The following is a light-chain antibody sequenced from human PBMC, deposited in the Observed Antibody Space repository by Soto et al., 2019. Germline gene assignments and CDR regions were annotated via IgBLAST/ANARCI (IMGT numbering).Light chain of an antibody. CDR2: DAS. J-gene: IGKJ1*01. CDR3: QQYNSYSWT. V-gene: IGKV1-5*01. Sequence: DIQMTQSPSTLSASVGDRFTITFRASQSISSWLAWYQQKPGKAPKLLIYDASSLESGVPSRFSGSRSGTEFTLTISSLQPDDFATYYCQQYNSYSWTFGQGTKVDI. CDR1: QSISSW.